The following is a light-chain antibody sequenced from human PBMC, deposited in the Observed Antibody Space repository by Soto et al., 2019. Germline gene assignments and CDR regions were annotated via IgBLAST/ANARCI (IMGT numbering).Light chain of an antibody. V-gene: IGLV2-14*03. CDR2: DVS. J-gene: IGLJ1*01. CDR1: SSDVGGYNY. Sequence: QSVLTQPASVSGSPGQSITISCTGTSSDVGGYNYVSWYQHHLGKAPKLMIYDVSNRPSGVSNRFSGSKSGNTASLTISGLQPEDEADYYCCSYTTSNTRQIVFGTGTKVTVL. CDR3: CSYTTSNTRQIV.